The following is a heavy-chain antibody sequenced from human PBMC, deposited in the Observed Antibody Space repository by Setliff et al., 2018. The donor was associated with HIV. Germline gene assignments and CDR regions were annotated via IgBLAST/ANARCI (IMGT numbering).Heavy chain of an antibody. Sequence: GESLKISCVASGFTFSKAWMSWVRQAPGKGLEWVGRIKSKTDGGTTDYAAPVKGRFTILRDDSKKTLYLQVNSLKTEDTAVYYCTTVPRYNFWSGSNAFDPWGQGTLVTVSS. CDR2: IKSKTDGGTT. J-gene: IGHJ5*02. D-gene: IGHD3-3*01. CDR3: TTVPRYNFWSGSNAFDP. CDR1: GFTFSKAW. V-gene: IGHV3-15*01.